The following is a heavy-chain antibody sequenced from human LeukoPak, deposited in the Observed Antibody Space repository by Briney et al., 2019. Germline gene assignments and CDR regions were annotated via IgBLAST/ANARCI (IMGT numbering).Heavy chain of an antibody. CDR3: ARLIVVVPAALDAFDI. D-gene: IGHD2-2*01. V-gene: IGHV1-18*04. CDR2: ISAYNGNT. J-gene: IGHJ3*02. CDR1: GYTFTSYG. Sequence: ASVKVSCKASGYTFTSYGISWVRQAPGQGLEWMGWISAYNGNTNYAQKLQGRVTMTTDTSTSTAYMELRSLRSDDTAVCYCARLIVVVPAALDAFDIRGQGTMVTVSS.